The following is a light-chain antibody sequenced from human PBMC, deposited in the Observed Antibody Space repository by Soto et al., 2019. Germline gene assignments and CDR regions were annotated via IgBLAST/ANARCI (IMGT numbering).Light chain of an antibody. J-gene: IGKJ1*01. Sequence: VTITCRASQSISSWLAWYQQKPGKAPKLLIYDASILESGVPSRFSGSGSGTEFTLTISSLQPDDFATYYCQQYSSYSWTFGQGTKVDI. CDR2: DAS. CDR1: QSISSW. CDR3: QQYSSYSWT. V-gene: IGKV1-5*01.